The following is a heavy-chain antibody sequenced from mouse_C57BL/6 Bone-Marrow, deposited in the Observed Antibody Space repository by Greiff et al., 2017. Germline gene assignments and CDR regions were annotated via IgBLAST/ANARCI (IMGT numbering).Heavy chain of an antibody. CDR3: ARHERYYDYEGYFDY. Sequence: QVHVQQSGAELVKPGASVKLSCKASGYIFTEYTIHWVKQRSGQGLEWIGWFYPGSGSIKYNARFKDKATLTADKSSNTVYMELSRLTSEDSAVYFCARHERYYDYEGYFDYWGQGNTLPVSS. J-gene: IGHJ2*01. CDR1: GYIFTEYT. CDR2: FYPGSGSI. D-gene: IGHD2-4*01. V-gene: IGHV1-62-2*01.